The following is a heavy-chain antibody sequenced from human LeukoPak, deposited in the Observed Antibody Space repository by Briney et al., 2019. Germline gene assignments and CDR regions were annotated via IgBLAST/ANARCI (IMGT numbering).Heavy chain of an antibody. CDR3: ARGLEVRGEHAFDI. J-gene: IGHJ3*02. D-gene: IGHD3-10*01. CDR1: GFSLSTSGMR. Sequence: SGPALVKPTQTLTLTCTFSGFSLSTSGMRVSWIRQPPGKALDWLARIDWDDDKFYSTSLKTRLTISKDTSKNQVVLTMTNMDPVDTATYYCARGLEVRGEHAFDIWGQGTMVTVSS. CDR2: IDWDDDK. V-gene: IGHV2-70*04.